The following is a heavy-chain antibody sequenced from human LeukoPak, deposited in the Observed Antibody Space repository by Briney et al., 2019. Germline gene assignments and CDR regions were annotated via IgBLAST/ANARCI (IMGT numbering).Heavy chain of an antibody. Sequence: ASVKVSCKASGGTFSSYAISWVRQAPGQGLEWMGGIIPIFGTANYAQKFQSRVTITADKSTSTAYMELSSLRSEDTAVYYCARVDAAYCGGDCYSGYYYYYYMDVWGKGTTVTVSS. CDR2: IIPIFGTA. CDR3: ARVDAAYCGGDCYSGYYYYYYMDV. J-gene: IGHJ6*03. D-gene: IGHD2-21*02. CDR1: GGTFSSYA. V-gene: IGHV1-69*06.